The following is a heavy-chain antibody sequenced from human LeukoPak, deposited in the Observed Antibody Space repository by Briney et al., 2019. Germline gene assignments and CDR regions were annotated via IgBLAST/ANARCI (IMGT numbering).Heavy chain of an antibody. CDR1: GFTFSSSA. V-gene: IGHV3-23*01. Sequence: GGSLRLSCAASGFTFSSSAMSWVRQVPGKGLEWVSGISASGGSTSYADSVRGRFTISRDNSKNTLYVQMNSLRDEDTAVYYCARDYDFWSGYYIYYYYGMDVWSQGTTVTVSS. D-gene: IGHD3-3*01. CDR3: ARDYDFWSGYYIYYYYGMDV. CDR2: ISASGGST. J-gene: IGHJ6*02.